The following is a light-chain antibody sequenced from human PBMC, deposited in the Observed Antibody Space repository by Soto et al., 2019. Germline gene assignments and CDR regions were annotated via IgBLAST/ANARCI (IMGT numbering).Light chain of an antibody. V-gene: IGKV1-5*01. CDR3: QQYISYSPT. J-gene: IGKJ4*01. Sequence: DIQMTQSPSTLSASVGDRVIITCRASQYISRWLAWYQQRPGKAPKLLILDATSLQSGVPSRFSGSGSGTEFTLTISSLQPDDFSTYYCQQYISYSPTFGGGTKVEIK. CDR2: DAT. CDR1: QYISRW.